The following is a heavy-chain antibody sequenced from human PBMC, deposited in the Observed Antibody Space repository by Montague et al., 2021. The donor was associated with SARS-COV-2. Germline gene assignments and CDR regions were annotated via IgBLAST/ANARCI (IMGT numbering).Heavy chain of an antibody. D-gene: IGHD3-10*01. J-gene: IGHJ3*01. Sequence: SETLSLTCTVSGGSISNYYWNWIRQPPGKGLEWIGYIYYSGNTNYNPSLKGRVTTSLDTSKTQFSLKLTSVTAADTAVYYCARMQWLGVRAFDVWGQGTLVTVSS. CDR1: GGSISNYY. V-gene: IGHV4-59*01. CDR3: ARMQWLGVRAFDV. CDR2: IYYSGNT.